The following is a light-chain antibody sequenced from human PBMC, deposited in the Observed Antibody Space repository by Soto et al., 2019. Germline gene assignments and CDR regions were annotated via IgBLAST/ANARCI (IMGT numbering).Light chain of an antibody. CDR1: ESVSRN. V-gene: IGKV3-20*01. J-gene: IGKJ1*01. CDR3: QQYGDSST. CDR2: GAS. Sequence: EVVMTQSPATLSVSPGERATLSCRASESVSRNLAWYQQKPGQAPRLLIYGASSRATGIPDRFSGSGSGTDFTLTISRLEPEDFAVYYCQQYGDSSTFGQGTKVDI.